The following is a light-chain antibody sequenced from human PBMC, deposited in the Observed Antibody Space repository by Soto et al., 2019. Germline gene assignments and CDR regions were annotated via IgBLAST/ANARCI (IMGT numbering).Light chain of an antibody. CDR3: QQRSNWPQT. Sequence: EFVFTQSPDTLALSPGETATLSCRASQSLRATYVAWYQQRPGQAPRLLIYGASFRATGIPARFSGRGSGTDFTLTISSLEPEDFAVYYCQQRSNWPQTFGQGTKVDIK. CDR1: QSLRATY. CDR2: GAS. V-gene: IGKV3-11*01. J-gene: IGKJ1*01.